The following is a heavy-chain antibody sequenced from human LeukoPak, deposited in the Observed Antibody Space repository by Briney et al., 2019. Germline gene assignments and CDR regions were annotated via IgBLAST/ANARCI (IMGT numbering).Heavy chain of an antibody. CDR1: GYTFTSYG. V-gene: IGHV1-18*01. CDR3: ARDGYCSSTSCYSDYYYYYGMDV. Sequence: ASVKVSCKASGYTFTSYGISWVRQAPGQGLEWMGWISAYNGNTNYARKLQGRVTMTTDTSTSTAYMELRSLRSDDTAVYYCARDGYCSSTSCYSDYYYYYGMDVWGQGTTVTVSS. CDR2: ISAYNGNT. D-gene: IGHD2-2*01. J-gene: IGHJ6*02.